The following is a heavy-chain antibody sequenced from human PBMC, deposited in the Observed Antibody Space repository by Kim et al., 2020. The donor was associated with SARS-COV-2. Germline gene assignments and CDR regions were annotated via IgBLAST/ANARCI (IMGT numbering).Heavy chain of an antibody. CDR3: TSVPATTSAFWAAFDI. J-gene: IGHJ3*02. CDR1: GFTFSGSA. CDR2: IRSKANSYAT. D-gene: IGHD1-1*01. V-gene: IGHV3-73*01. Sequence: GGSLRLSCAASGFTFSGSAIHWVRQASGKGLAWVGRIRSKANSYATAYAASVRGRFSISRDASKNTAYLQMNNLKTEDTAVYYCTSVPATTSAFWAAFDIWGRGTQVTVSS.